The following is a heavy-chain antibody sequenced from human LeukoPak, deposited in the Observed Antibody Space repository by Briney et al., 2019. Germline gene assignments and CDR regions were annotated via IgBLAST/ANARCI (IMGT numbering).Heavy chain of an antibody. CDR2: INHSGST. Sequence: SETLSLTCAVYGGSFSGYYWSWIRQPPGKGLEWIGEINHSGSTNYNPSLKSRATISVDTSKNQFSLKLSSVTAADTAVYYCAQGGRINYDILTGYPVGAFDIWGQGTMVTVSS. CDR3: AQGGRINYDILTGYPVGAFDI. CDR1: GGSFSGYY. J-gene: IGHJ3*02. V-gene: IGHV4-34*01. D-gene: IGHD3-9*01.